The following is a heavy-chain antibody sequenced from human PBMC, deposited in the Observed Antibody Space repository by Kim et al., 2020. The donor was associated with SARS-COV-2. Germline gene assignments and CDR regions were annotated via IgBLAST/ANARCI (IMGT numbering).Heavy chain of an antibody. Sequence: GGSLRLSCAASGFTFSSYAMSWVRQAPGKGLEWVSAISGSGGSTYYADSVKGRFTISRDNSKNTLYLQMNSLRAEDTAVYYCAKFLALTEYSSSRSSFDYWGQGTLVTVSS. CDR2: ISGSGGST. V-gene: IGHV3-23*01. CDR1: GFTFSSYA. CDR3: AKFLALTEYSSSRSSFDY. J-gene: IGHJ4*02. D-gene: IGHD6-6*01.